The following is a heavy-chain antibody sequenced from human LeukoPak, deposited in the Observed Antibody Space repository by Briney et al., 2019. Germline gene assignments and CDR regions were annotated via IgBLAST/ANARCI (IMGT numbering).Heavy chain of an antibody. J-gene: IGHJ4*02. D-gene: IGHD6-19*01. CDR3: ARDPYSSGWYLDY. Sequence: PGGSLRLSCAASGFPFSSYGMHWVRQAPGKGLEWVAIIWYDGGNKYYADSVKGRFTISRGNSKNTLYLQMNSLRAEDTAVYYCARDPYSSGWYLDYWGQGTLVTV. CDR1: GFPFSSYG. V-gene: IGHV3-33*01. CDR2: IWYDGGNK.